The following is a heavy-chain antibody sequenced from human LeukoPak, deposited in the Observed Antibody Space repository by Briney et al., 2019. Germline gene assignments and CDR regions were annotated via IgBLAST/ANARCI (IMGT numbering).Heavy chain of an antibody. CDR2: ISNDGSSK. CDR3: ANKKGDY. J-gene: IGHJ4*02. CDR1: GFTFSSYG. D-gene: IGHD3-10*01. V-gene: IGHV3-30*18. Sequence: GGSLRLSCAASGFTFSSYGMHWVRQAPGKGLEWVAVISNDGSSKYYADSVKGRFTISRDNSKNTLYLQMNSLRAEDTAVYYCANKKGDYWGQGTLVTVSS.